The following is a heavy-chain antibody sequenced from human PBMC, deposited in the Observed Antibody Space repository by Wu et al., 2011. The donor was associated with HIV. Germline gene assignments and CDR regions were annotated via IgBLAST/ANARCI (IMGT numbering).Heavy chain of an antibody. CDR1: GGTFSSYG. D-gene: IGHD2-21*01. Sequence: QVQLVQSGAEVKKSGSSVKVSCKASGGTFSSYGISWVRQAPGQGLEWMGGIIGIFGKANYAQKFQGRVTITADKSTSTAYMELRSLRSEDTAVYYCARDFGGDEEYWGQGTLVTVSS. CDR2: IIGIFGKA. V-gene: IGHV1-69*14. J-gene: IGHJ4*02. CDR3: ARDFGGDEEY.